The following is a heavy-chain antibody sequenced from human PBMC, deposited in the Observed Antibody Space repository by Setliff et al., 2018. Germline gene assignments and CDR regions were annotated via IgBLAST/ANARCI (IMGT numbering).Heavy chain of an antibody. CDR3: ARESRFGYSGYDCAFDY. CDR2: INHSGST. D-gene: IGHD5-12*01. Sequence: SETLSLTCAVYGGSFSGYYWSWIRQPPGKGLEWIGEINHSGSTNYNPSLKSRVTISVDMSKNQFFLNLDSVTAADTALYHCARESRFGYSGYDCAFDYWGQGMLVTVSS. CDR1: GGSFSGYY. V-gene: IGHV4-34*01. J-gene: IGHJ4*02.